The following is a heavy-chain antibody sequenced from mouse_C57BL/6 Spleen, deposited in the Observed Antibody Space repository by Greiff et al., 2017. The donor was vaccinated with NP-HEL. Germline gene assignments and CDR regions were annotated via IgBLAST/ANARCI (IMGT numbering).Heavy chain of an antibody. Sequence: VKLMESGAELVRPGTSVKVSCKASGYAFTNYLIEWVKQRPGQGLEWIGVINPGSGGTNYNEKFKGKATLTADKSSSTAYMQLSSLTSEDSAVYFCAREDSNYVFAYWGQGTLVTVSA. V-gene: IGHV1-54*01. CDR1: GYAFTNYL. CDR3: AREDSNYVFAY. J-gene: IGHJ3*01. CDR2: INPGSGGT. D-gene: IGHD2-5*01.